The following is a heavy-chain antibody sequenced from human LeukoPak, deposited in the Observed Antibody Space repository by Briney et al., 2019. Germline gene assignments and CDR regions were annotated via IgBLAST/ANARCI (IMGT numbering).Heavy chain of an antibody. CDR1: GGSISSYY. V-gene: IGHV4-59*01. J-gene: IGHJ4*02. CDR3: ARESDYAFDY. Sequence: TSETLSLTCTVSGGSISSYYWSWIRQLPGKGLEWIGYIYYSGSTNYNPSLKSRVTISVDTSKNQFSLKLRSVTAADTAVYYCARESDYAFDYWGQGTLVTVSS. D-gene: IGHD4-17*01. CDR2: IYYSGST.